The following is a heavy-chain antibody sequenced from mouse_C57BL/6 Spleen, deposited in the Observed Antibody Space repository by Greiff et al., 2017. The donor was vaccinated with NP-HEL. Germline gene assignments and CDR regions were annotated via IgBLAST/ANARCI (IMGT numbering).Heavy chain of an antibody. CDR1: GYTFTSYW. CDR3: ARLCDYYGSSFDY. Sequence: VQLQQPGAELVKPGASVKLSCKASGYTFTSYWMHWVKQRPGQGLEWIGMIHPNSGSTNYNEKFKSKATLTVDKSSSTAYMQLSSLTSEDSAVYYCARLCDYYGSSFDYWGQGTTLTVSS. CDR2: IHPNSGST. J-gene: IGHJ2*01. D-gene: IGHD1-1*01. V-gene: IGHV1-64*01.